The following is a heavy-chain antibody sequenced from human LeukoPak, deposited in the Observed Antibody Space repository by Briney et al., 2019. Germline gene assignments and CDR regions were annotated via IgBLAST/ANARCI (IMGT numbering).Heavy chain of an antibody. CDR1: GGSISRSSYY. J-gene: IGHJ4*02. CDR3: ARPRGDLWSGYDY. Sequence: PSETLSLTCSVSGGSISRSSYYWTWIRQSPGRGLEWIGNTYYSGSTLYNPSLKSRVTISVDTSKNQFSLRLTSVTAADTAVYYCARPRGDLWSGYDYWGQGVRVTVPP. D-gene: IGHD3-3*01. CDR2: TYYSGST. V-gene: IGHV4-39*01.